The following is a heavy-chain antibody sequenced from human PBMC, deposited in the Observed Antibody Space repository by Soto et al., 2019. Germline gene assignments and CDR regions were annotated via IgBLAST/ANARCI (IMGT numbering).Heavy chain of an antibody. CDR1: GFTFSSYW. V-gene: IGHV3-7*03. D-gene: IGHD1-7*01. CDR3: ARNSWPEGGYYFDY. Sequence: GGSLRLSCAASGFTFSSYWMSWVRQAPGKGLEWVANIKQEGSEKYYVDSVKGRFTISRDNAKNSLYLQRNSLRAEDTAVYYCARNSWPEGGYYFDYWGQGTLVTVS. CDR2: IKQEGSEK. J-gene: IGHJ4*02.